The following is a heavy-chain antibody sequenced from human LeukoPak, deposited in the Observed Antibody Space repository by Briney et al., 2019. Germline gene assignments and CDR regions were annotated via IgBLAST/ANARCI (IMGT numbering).Heavy chain of an antibody. CDR1: GYTFTGCY. Sequence: GASVTVSCKASGYTFTGCYMHWVRQAPGQGLEWMGWINPNSGGTNYAQKFQGRVTMTRDTSISTAYMELSRLRTDDTAVYYCARDRGILTGYYAFDIWGQGTMVTVSS. CDR3: ARDRGILTGYYAFDI. J-gene: IGHJ3*02. D-gene: IGHD3-9*01. CDR2: INPNSGGT. V-gene: IGHV1-2*02.